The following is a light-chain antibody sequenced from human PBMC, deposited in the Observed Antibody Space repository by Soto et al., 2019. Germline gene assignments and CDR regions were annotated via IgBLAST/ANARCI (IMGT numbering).Light chain of an antibody. J-gene: IGKJ1*01. V-gene: IGKV1-39*01. CDR2: GAA. Sequence: DIQMTQSPSSLSASVGDRVTIACRASQTIRSYLNWYQQKPGKAPELLIYGAASLQSGVPSRFSGSESGTDFTLSISSLQPEDFETYYWQQTYSTPWTFGQGTKVEIK. CDR1: QTIRSY. CDR3: QQTYSTPWT.